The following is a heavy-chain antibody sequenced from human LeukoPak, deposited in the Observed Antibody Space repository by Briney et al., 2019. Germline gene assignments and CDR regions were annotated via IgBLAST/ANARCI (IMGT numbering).Heavy chain of an antibody. D-gene: IGHD3-9*01. V-gene: IGHV3-23*01. J-gene: IGHJ4*02. CDR2: ISGSGGSP. CDR3: AKTFYDILTGYLYYFDY. Sequence: GGSLRLSCAASGFTFSSYAMSWVRQAPGKGLEWVSAISGSGGSPYYADSVKDRFTISRDNSKNTLYLQMNSLRADDTAVYYCAKTFYDILTGYLYYFDYWGQRTLVTVSS. CDR1: GFTFSSYA.